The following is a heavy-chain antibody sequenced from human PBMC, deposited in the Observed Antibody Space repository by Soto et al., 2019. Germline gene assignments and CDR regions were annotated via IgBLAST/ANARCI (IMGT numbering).Heavy chain of an antibody. J-gene: IGHJ4*02. D-gene: IGHD1-26*01. CDR1: GYTFTSYG. Sequence: QVQLVQSGAEVKKPGASVKVSCKASGYTFTSYGISWVRQAPGQGLEWMGWISAYNGNTKYAQKLQGRVTTTTDTSRSTADRELRSLRSDDTAVYYCARDLGGSYYAPVDFWGQGTLVTVSS. CDR2: ISAYNGNT. CDR3: ARDLGGSYYAPVDF. V-gene: IGHV1-18*01.